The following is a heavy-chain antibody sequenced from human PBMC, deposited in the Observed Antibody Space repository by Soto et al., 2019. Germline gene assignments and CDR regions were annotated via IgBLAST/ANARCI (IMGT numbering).Heavy chain of an antibody. CDR1: GFTFSSYA. CDR2: ISGGGNDA. Sequence: EVQLFESGGGLVQPGGSLVLSCAASGFTFSSYAMSWVRQAPGKGLEWVSSISGGGNDAYYADSVKGRVTISRDNSRNTLYLQMNSLGADDTAIFYCTRSLFLAATGIEAFDLWGQGTLVTVSS. V-gene: IGHV3-23*01. J-gene: IGHJ4*02. D-gene: IGHD6-13*01. CDR3: TRSLFLAATGIEAFDL.